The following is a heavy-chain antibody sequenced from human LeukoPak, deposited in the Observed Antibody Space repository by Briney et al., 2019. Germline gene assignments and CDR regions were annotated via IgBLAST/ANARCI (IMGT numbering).Heavy chain of an antibody. CDR1: GFTFSSYA. CDR3: ATDPDSSGYYYPIFDY. V-gene: IGHV3-30-3*01. D-gene: IGHD3-22*01. Sequence: PGRSLRLSCAASGFTFSSYAMHWVRQAPGKGLVWVAIISYDGGNKYYADSVKGRFTISRDNSKNTLYLQINSLRAEDTAVYYCATDPDSSGYYYPIFDYWGQGTLVTVSP. J-gene: IGHJ4*02. CDR2: ISYDGGNK.